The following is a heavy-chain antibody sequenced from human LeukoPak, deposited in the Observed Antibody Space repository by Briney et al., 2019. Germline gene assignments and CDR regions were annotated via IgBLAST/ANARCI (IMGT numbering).Heavy chain of an antibody. V-gene: IGHV4-59*08. J-gene: IGHJ2*01. CDR1: GGSISSYY. Sequence: PSETLSLTCTVSGGSISSYYCSWIRQPPGKGLEWIGYIYYSGSTNYNPSLKSRVTISVDTSKNQFSLKLSSVTAADTAVYYCARQGGGFWYFDLWGRGNLVTVSS. D-gene: IGHD6-25*01. CDR3: ARQGGGFWYFDL. CDR2: IYYSGST.